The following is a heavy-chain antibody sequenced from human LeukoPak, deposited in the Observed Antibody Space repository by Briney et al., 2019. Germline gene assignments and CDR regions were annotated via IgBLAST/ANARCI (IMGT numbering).Heavy chain of an antibody. CDR2: INPGDSDT. CDR3: ARLPDYVSDKDY. J-gene: IGHJ4*02. Sequence: GESLKISCEASGYNFITYWIGWVRQMPGKGLEWVAIINPGDSDTRYSLSFQGRATISVDRSINTAYLQWSSLRASDTAIYYCARLPDYVSDKDYWGQGTLVTVSS. CDR1: GYNFITYW. D-gene: IGHD3-10*01. V-gene: IGHV5-51*01.